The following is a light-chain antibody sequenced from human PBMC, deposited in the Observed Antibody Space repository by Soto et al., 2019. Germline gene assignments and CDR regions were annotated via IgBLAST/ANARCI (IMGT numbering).Light chain of an antibody. V-gene: IGKV3-15*01. CDR1: QSVSSSY. CDR3: QQYNNWWT. Sequence: EIVLTQSPGTLSLSPWERATLSCRASQSVSSSYLAWYQQKPGQAPRLLIYGASTRATGIPARFSGSGSGTEFTLTISSLQSEDFAVYYCQQYNNWWTFGQGTKVDIK. CDR2: GAS. J-gene: IGKJ1*01.